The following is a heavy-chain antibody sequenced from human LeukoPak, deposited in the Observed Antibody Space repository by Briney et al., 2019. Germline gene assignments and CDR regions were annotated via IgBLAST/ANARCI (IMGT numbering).Heavy chain of an antibody. V-gene: IGHV1-46*01. Sequence: ASVKVSCKASGYTFTSYYMHWVRQAPGQGLEWMGIINPSGGSTSYAQKFQGRVTMTRDTSTSTVYMELSSLRSEDTAVYYCARDVPDYYGSGSCPDYWGQGTLVTVSS. J-gene: IGHJ4*02. CDR2: INPSGGST. CDR1: GYTFTSYY. D-gene: IGHD3-10*01. CDR3: ARDVPDYYGSGSCPDY.